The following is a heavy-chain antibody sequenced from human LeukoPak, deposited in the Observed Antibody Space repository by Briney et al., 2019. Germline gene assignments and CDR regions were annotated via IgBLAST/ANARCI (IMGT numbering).Heavy chain of an antibody. J-gene: IGHJ4*02. CDR1: GPTLSSYA. Sequence: GGSLTLASAASGPTLSSYAVSWVRQPPGKGLEWDSSISGSGGSTYYAGSVKARFTTSRDNSKNTLYLQMNSLRAEDTAVYYCAKVEWLDYWGQGTLVTVSS. V-gene: IGHV3-23*01. D-gene: IGHD3-3*01. CDR3: AKVEWLDY. CDR2: ISGSGGST.